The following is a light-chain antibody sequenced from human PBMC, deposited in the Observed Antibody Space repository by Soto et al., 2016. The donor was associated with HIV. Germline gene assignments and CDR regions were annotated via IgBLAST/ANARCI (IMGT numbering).Light chain of an antibody. V-gene: IGLV3-19*01. CDR3: NTRDSSGDPHYV. CDR1: SLRSYY. J-gene: IGLJ1*01. CDR2: GKN. Sequence: SSELTQDPAVSVALGQTVRITCQGDSLRSYYASWYQQKPGQAPVLVIYGKNNRPSGIPDRFSGSSSGNTASLTITGAQAEDEADYYCNTRDSSGDPHYVFGVGTKVTVL.